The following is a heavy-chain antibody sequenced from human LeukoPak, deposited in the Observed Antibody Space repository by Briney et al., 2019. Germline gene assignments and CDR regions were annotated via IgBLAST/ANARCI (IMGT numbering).Heavy chain of an antibody. CDR3: ARLPPKVHCSGGGCFLTYY. V-gene: IGHV1-2*02. D-gene: IGHD2-15*01. CDR1: GYSFTGYY. J-gene: IGHJ4*02. Sequence: ASVKVSCKASGYSFTGYYMHWVRQAPGQGPEWMGWISPNSDASNQAEKFQGRVTMTRDTSISTVYMELSRLTSDDTAVYYCARLPPKVHCSGGGCFLTYYWGQGALVTVSS. CDR2: ISPNSDAS.